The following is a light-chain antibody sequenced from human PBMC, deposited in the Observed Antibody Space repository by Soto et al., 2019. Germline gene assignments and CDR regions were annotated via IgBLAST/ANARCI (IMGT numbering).Light chain of an antibody. V-gene: IGKV3-20*01. CDR1: QSVSSKY. CDR3: QQYGSSLFT. J-gene: IGKJ3*01. Sequence: EIVLTQSPGTLSLSPGERATLSCRASQSVSSKYLAWYQEKPGKAPRVLIYGTAIRASGDPERFSGGGSGTDFTLTITSLVPEDFAVYYCQQYGSSLFTFGPGTKVDFK. CDR2: GTA.